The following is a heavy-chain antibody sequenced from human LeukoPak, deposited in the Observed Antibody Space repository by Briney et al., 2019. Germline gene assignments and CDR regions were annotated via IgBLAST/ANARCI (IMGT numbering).Heavy chain of an antibody. CDR3: ARGLARSNYYYMDV. V-gene: IGHV4-4*07. CDR1: GGSISSHY. D-gene: IGHD2-15*01. CDR2: IYTSGST. J-gene: IGHJ6*03. Sequence: PSETLSLTCTVSGGSISSHYWSWIRQPAGKGLEWIGRIYTSGSTNYNPSLKSRVTMSVDTSKNQFSLKLSSVTAADTAVYYCARGLARSNYYYMDVWGKGTTVTVSS.